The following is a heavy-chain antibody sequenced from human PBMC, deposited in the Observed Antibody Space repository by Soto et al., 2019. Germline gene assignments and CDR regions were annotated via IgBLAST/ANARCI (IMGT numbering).Heavy chain of an antibody. CDR1: GFTFSDYY. V-gene: IGHV3-11*01. D-gene: IGHD1-20*01. CDR2: ISSSGSTI. J-gene: IGHJ4*02. CDR3: ARESITGTYHYFDY. Sequence: QVQLVESGGGLVKPGGSLRLSCAASGFTFSDYYMSWIRQAPGKGLEWVSYISSSGSTIYYADSVKVRFTISRDNAKHSLYLQMNSLRAEDTSVYYCARESITGTYHYFDYWGQGTMVPVSS.